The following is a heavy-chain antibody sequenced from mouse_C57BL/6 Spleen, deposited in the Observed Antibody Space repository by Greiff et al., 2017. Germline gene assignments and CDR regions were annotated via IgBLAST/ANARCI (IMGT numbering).Heavy chain of an antibody. CDR3: ARMGYGSSYWYFDV. CDR1: GYAFRSYW. CDR2: IYPGDGDT. D-gene: IGHD1-1*01. Sequence: QVQLQQSGAELVKPGASVKISCKASGYAFRSYWMNWVKQRPGTGLEWIGQIYPGDGDTNYNGKFKGKDTLTAAKSSSTAYMQVSSLTSEDSAVYFCARMGYGSSYWYFDVWGTGTTVTVSS. V-gene: IGHV1-80*01. J-gene: IGHJ1*03.